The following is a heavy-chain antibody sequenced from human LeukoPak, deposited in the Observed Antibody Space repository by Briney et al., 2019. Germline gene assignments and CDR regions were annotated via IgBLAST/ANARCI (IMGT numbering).Heavy chain of an antibody. Sequence: GGSLRLSCAASGFAFSDHGMYWVRQAPGKGLEWVSYISRSGSAIYYADSVKGRFTISRDNAKNSLHLQMNSLRAEDTAVYYCARRVIVVGLDYWGQGTLVTVSS. CDR1: GFAFSDHG. V-gene: IGHV3-48*04. CDR3: ARRVIVVGLDY. J-gene: IGHJ4*02. CDR2: ISRSGSAI. D-gene: IGHD3-22*01.